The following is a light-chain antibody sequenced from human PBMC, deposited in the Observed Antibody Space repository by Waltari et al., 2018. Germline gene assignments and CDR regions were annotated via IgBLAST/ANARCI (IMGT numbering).Light chain of an antibody. Sequence: EILLTQTPFSLSVAPGQPASISCKSSQSLRHSNGKTYLCWFLQRPGQSPQLLMYEVSSRFSGVSDRFRGSGSGTDFTLTISRVEADDVGTYYCMQSIHLPRTFGGGTKVEIK. V-gene: IGKV2-29*02. J-gene: IGKJ4*01. CDR1: QSLRHSNGKTY. CDR3: MQSIHLPRT. CDR2: EVS.